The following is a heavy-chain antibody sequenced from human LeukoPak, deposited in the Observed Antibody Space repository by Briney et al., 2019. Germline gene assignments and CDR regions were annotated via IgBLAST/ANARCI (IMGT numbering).Heavy chain of an antibody. CDR2: INHSGST. CDR3: ASKRVGRTFDP. D-gene: IGHD1-14*01. Sequence: SETLSLTCAVYGGSFSGYYWSWIRQPPGKGLEWIGEINHSGSTNYNPSLKSRVTISVDTSKNQFSLKLSSVTAAGTAVYYCASKRVGRTFDPWGQGTLVTVSS. CDR1: GGSFSGYY. V-gene: IGHV4-34*01. J-gene: IGHJ5*02.